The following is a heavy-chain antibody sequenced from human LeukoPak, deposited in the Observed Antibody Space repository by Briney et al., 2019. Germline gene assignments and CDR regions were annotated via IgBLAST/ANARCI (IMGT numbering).Heavy chain of an antibody. V-gene: IGHV4-39*01. CDR3: ARARHRFDSRGYYFDY. D-gene: IGHD3-22*01. CDR2: IDYSGST. Sequence: SETLSLTCTVSGDSVNTINYFWGWLRPPPGKGLEWIATIDYSGSTYYNPSLKTRITISVDTSKNQFSLKLASVTATDKAVFYCARARHRFDSRGYYFDYWGQGKPVTVSS. CDR1: GDSVNTINYF. J-gene: IGHJ4*02.